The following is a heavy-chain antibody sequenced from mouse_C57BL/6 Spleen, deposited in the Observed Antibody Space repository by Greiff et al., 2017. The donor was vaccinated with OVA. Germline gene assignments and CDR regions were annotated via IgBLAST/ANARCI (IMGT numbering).Heavy chain of an antibody. V-gene: IGHV1-59*01. D-gene: IGHD2-4*01. CDR2: IDPSDSYT. J-gene: IGHJ3*01. Sequence: VQLQQPGAELVRPGTSVKLSCKASGYTFTSYWMHWVKQRPGQGLEWIGVIDPSDSYTNYNQKFKGKATLTVDTSSSTAYMQLSSLTSEDSAVYYCARRRYDYDVFAYWGQGTLVTVSA. CDR1: GYTFTSYW. CDR3: ARRRYDYDVFAY.